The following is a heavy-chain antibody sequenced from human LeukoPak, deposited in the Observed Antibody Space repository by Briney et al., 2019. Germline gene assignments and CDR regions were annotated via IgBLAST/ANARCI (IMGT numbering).Heavy chain of an antibody. Sequence: ASVKVSCKASGYSFIGYYIHWVRQAPGQGLEWMGWINPNSGDTNYAQKFQGRVTMTRDTSISTAYMELSRLQSDDTAVYYCARDQGRRVWYNWNYGEDAFDIWGQGTMVTVSS. CDR1: GYSFIGYY. V-gene: IGHV1-2*02. J-gene: IGHJ3*02. D-gene: IGHD1-7*01. CDR3: ARDQGRRVWYNWNYGEDAFDI. CDR2: INPNSGDT.